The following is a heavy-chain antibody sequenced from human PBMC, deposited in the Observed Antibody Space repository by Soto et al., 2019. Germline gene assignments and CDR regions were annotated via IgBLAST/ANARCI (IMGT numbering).Heavy chain of an antibody. Sequence: SETLSLTCAVSGGSISSSDWWSWVRQPPGKGLEWFGEIYHTGNTNYNPSLSGRLTISLDKSNKQFALKLTAVAAADTAVYFCGRKKAVFDFRDAGDSGGQGTLVTVSS. J-gene: IGHJ4*02. CDR3: GRKKAVFDFRDAGDS. CDR1: GGSISSSDW. CDR2: IYHTGNT. V-gene: IGHV4-4*02. D-gene: IGHD2-21*02.